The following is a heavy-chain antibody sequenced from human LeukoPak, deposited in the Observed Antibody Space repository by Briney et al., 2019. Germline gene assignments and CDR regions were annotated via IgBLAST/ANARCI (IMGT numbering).Heavy chain of an antibody. CDR2: IIPIFGTA. D-gene: IGHD3-9*01. V-gene: IGHV1-69*01. CDR1: GGTFSSYA. CDR3: ARDDDGDILTGYYWS. J-gene: IGHJ5*02. Sequence: SVKVSCKASGGTFSSYAISWVRQAPGKGLEWMGGIIPIFGTANYAQKFQGTVTITADESTSTAYMELSSLRSEDTAVYYCARDDDGDILTGYYWSWGQGTLVTVSS.